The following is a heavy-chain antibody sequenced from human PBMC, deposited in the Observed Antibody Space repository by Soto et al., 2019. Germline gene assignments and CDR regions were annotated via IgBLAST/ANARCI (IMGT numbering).Heavy chain of an antibody. CDR1: GDSITSAGYH. D-gene: IGHD3-22*01. CDR2: MYHSGTT. CDR3: ARYKGDTRLFDP. V-gene: IGHV4-31*03. J-gene: IGHJ5*02. Sequence: QVQLQESGPGLVKPSETLSLTCTVSGDSITSAGYHWSWIRQHPGKGLEWFGYMYHSGTTYYNPSLSSRVTISVDTSKNQFSLKLTSVTAADTAMYYCARYKGDTRLFDPWGRGTLVTVSS.